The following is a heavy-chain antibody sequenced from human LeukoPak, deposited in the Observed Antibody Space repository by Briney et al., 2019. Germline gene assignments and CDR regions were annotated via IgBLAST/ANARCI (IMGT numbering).Heavy chain of an antibody. CDR1: GGTFSSYA. CDR2: IIPIFGTV. CDR3: ARGPYDSSGYYYSFGH. J-gene: IGHJ4*02. Sequence: SVKVSCKASGGTFSSYAISWVRQAPGQGLEWMGGIIPIFGTVNYAQQFQRRVTITTDESTSTAYMEQSSLRSEDTAVYYCARGPYDSSGYYYSFGHWGQGTLVTVSS. V-gene: IGHV1-69*05. D-gene: IGHD3-22*01.